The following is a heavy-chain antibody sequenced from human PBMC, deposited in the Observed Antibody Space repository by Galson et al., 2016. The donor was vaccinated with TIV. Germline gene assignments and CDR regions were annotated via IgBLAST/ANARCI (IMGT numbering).Heavy chain of an antibody. J-gene: IGHJ5*02. D-gene: IGHD3-16*01. V-gene: IGHV4-39*07. CDR2: VYDDGNA. CDR3: ARERTPPGPDNDSWFDP. CDR1: GGSIISKSYY. Sequence: LSLTCIVSGGSIISKSYYWGWIRQPPGKGLEWIGMVYDDGNAYYNPSLKSRATLSVDTSRNQFSLKLTSVAAADTAMYYCARERTPPGPDNDSWFDPWGPGILVIVSS.